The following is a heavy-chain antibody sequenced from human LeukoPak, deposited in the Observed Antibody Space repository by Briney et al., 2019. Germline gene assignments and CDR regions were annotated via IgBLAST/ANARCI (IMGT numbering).Heavy chain of an antibody. CDR3: AKERHYYDSSGYPDY. V-gene: IGHV3-23*01. Sequence: PGGSLRLSCAASGFTFNNYGMSWVRQAPGKGLEWVSGISGSGGSTYYADSVKGRFTISRDNSKNTLFLQMNSLRAEDTAVYYCAKERHYYDSSGYPDYWGQGTLVTVSP. D-gene: IGHD3-22*01. CDR1: GFTFNNYG. J-gene: IGHJ4*02. CDR2: ISGSGGST.